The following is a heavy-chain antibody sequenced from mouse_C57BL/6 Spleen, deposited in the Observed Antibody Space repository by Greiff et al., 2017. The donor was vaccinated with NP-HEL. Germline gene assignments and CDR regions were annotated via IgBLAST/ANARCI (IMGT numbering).Heavy chain of an antibody. V-gene: IGHV5-6*02. CDR3: ARRAYGSSYGAMDY. J-gene: IGHJ4*01. CDR1: GFTFSSYG. Sequence: EVMLVESGGDLVKPGGSLKLSCAASGFTFSSYGMSWVRQTPDKRLEWVATISSGGSYTYYPDSVKGRFTISRDNAKNTLYLQMSSLKSEDTAMYYCARRAYGSSYGAMDYWGQGTSVTVSS. CDR2: ISSGGSYT. D-gene: IGHD1-1*01.